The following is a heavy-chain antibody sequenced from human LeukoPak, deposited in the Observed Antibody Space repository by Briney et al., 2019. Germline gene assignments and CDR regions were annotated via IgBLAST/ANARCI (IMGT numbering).Heavy chain of an antibody. CDR3: AKQHIVVVTATHDY. V-gene: IGHV3-23*01. D-gene: IGHD2-21*02. Sequence: CAXXGXXXXSYAMSWVRQAPGKGLEWVSAISGSGGSTYYADSVKGRFTISRDNSKNTLYLQMNSLRAEDTAVYYCAKQHIVVVTATHDYWGQGTLVTVSS. CDR1: GXXXXSYA. CDR2: ISGSGGST. J-gene: IGHJ4*02.